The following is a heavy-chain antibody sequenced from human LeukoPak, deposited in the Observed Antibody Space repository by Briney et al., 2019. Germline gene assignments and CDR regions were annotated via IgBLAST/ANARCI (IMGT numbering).Heavy chain of an antibody. CDR3: TTRVVPAAKVAGLAFDI. CDR1: GFTFSNAW. D-gene: IGHD2-2*01. V-gene: IGHV3-15*01. CDR2: IKSKTDGGTT. J-gene: IGHJ3*02. Sequence: GGSLRLSCAASGFTFSNAWMSWVRQAPGKGLEWVGRIKSKTDGGTTDYAAPVKGRFTISRDDSKNTLYLQMNSLKTEDTAVYYCTTRVVPAAKVAGLAFDIWGQGTMVTVSS.